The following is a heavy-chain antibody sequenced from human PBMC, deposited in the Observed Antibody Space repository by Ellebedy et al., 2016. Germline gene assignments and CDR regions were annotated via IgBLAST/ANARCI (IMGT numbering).Heavy chain of an antibody. Sequence: SETLSLTCIVSGYSISTGYHWGWIRQPPGKGLEWIGYIYYSGTTNYNPSLKSRVTLSVDTSNNQFSLKLSSVTAADTAVYYCARLRRFGDFHDAFDMWGQGTMVTVSS. CDR3: ARLRRFGDFHDAFDM. CDR2: IYYSGTT. CDR1: GYSISTGYH. D-gene: IGHD3-10*01. J-gene: IGHJ3*02. V-gene: IGHV4-61*01.